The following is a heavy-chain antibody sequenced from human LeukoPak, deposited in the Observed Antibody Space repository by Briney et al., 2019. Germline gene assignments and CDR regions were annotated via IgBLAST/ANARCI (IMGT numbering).Heavy chain of an antibody. J-gene: IGHJ6*03. CDR2: IIPIFGTA. CDR1: GGTFSSYA. CDR3: ARNYYGSGSYSICYYYMDV. V-gene: IGHV1-69*13. Sequence: SVKVSCKASGGTFSSYAISWVRQAPGQGLEWMGGIIPIFGTANYAQKFQGRVTITADESTSTAYMELSSLRSEDTAVYYCARNYYGSGSYSICYYYMDVWGKGTTVTISS. D-gene: IGHD3-10*01.